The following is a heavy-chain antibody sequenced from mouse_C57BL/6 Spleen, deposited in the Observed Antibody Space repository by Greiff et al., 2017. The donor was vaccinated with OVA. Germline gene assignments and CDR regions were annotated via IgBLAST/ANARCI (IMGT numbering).Heavy chain of an antibody. Sequence: EVKLVESGGGLVQSGRSLRLSCATSGFTFSDFYMEWVRQAPGKGLEWIAASRNKANDYTTEYSASVKGRFIVSRDTSQSILYLQMNALRAEDTAIYYCARDADDYDGGAWFAYWGQGTLVTVSA. V-gene: IGHV7-1*01. CDR3: ARDADDYDGGAWFAY. CDR2: SRNKANDYTT. CDR1: GFTFSDFY. D-gene: IGHD2-4*01. J-gene: IGHJ3*01.